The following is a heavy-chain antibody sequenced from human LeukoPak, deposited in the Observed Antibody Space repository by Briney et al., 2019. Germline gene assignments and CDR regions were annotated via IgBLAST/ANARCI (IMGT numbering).Heavy chain of an antibody. J-gene: IGHJ4*02. V-gene: IGHV3-53*01. CDR1: GFTVSSNY. CDR3: ARVSPYYAFWSGYSPLDY. D-gene: IGHD3-3*01. CDR2: IYSGGTI. Sequence: GGSLRLSCAASGFTVSSNYMSWVRQAPGKGLEWVSVIYSGGTIYYADSVKGRFTISRDNSKNTLYLQMNSLRAEDTAVYYCARVSPYYAFWSGYSPLDYWGQGTLVTVSS.